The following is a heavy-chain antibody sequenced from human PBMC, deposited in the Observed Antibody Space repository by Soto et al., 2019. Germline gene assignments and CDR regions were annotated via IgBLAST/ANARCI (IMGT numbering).Heavy chain of an antibody. J-gene: IGHJ5*02. CDR1: GGSISSYY. Sequence: SETLSLTCTVSGGSISSYYWSWIRQPPGKGLEWIGYIYYSGSTNYNPSLKSRVTISVDTSKNQFSLKLSSVTAADTAVYYCARGGYCSSTSCYWGDWFDPWGQGTLVTVSS. CDR2: IYYSGST. CDR3: ARGGYCSSTSCYWGDWFDP. V-gene: IGHV4-59*01. D-gene: IGHD2-2*01.